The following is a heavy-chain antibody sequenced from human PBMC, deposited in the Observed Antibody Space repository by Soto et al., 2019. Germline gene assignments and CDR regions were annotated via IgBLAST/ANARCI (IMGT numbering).Heavy chain of an antibody. CDR3: ARQSVTTPKNYYYYGMDV. V-gene: IGHV5-10-1*01. D-gene: IGHD4-17*01. CDR2: IDPSDSYT. CDR1: GWRFTSYW. Sequence: GQSLKISFKGCGWRFTSYWISRVRPMHGKGLEWMGRIDPSDSYTNYSPSFQGHVTISADKSISTAYLQWSSLKASDTAMYYFARQSVTTPKNYYYYGMDVWGQGTTVTVSS. J-gene: IGHJ6*02.